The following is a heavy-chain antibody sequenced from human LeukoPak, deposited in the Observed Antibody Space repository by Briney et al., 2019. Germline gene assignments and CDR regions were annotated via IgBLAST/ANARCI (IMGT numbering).Heavy chain of an antibody. CDR2: INHSRST. CDR1: GGSFSGYY. CDR3: ARGLMLGTVDY. J-gene: IGHJ4*02. V-gene: IGHV4-34*01. D-gene: IGHD7-27*01. Sequence: SETLSLTCAVYGGSFSGYYWSWIRQPPGKGLEWIGEINHSRSTNYNPSLKSRVTISVDTSKNQFSLKLSSVTAADTAVYYCARGLMLGTVDYWGQGTLVTVSS.